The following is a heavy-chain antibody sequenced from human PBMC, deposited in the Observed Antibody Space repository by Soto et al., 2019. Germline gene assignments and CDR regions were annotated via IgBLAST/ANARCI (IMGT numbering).Heavy chain of an antibody. CDR2: IFHSGST. Sequence: SETLSLTCTVSGGSISSGAYYWSWIRHHPGKGLEWIGEIFHSGSTYYNPSLKTRLTISVDKSKNQFSLKLSSVTAADTAVYYCARVYSGSYSDSWGRGTLVTVSS. CDR3: ARVYSGSYSDS. J-gene: IGHJ4*02. D-gene: IGHD1-26*01. V-gene: IGHV4-31*03. CDR1: GGSISSGAYY.